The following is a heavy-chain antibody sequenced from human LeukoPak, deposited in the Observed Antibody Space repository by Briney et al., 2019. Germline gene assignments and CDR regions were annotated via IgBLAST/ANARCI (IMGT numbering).Heavy chain of an antibody. J-gene: IGHJ4*02. Sequence: ASVKVSCKASGYTFTSYDINWVRQATGQGLEWMGWMNPNSGNTGYAQKFQGRVTITRNTSISTAYMELSSLRSEDTAVYYCARATQGAAYYLDYWGQGTLVTVSS. CDR2: MNPNSGNT. CDR1: GYTFTSYD. CDR3: ARATQGAAYYLDY. V-gene: IGHV1-8*03. D-gene: IGHD1-26*01.